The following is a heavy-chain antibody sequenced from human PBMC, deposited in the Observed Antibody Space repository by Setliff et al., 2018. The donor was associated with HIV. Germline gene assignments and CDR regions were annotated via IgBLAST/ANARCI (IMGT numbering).Heavy chain of an antibody. J-gene: IGHJ4*02. Sequence: GGSLRLSCAASGFTFSGYWMSWVRQAPGKGLEWVANINQDGGETYYKDSVKGRLAISRDNANNSLHLQMNSLRVEDTAIYYCARAAPRAGAAPLAYDYWGQGTLVTVSS. D-gene: IGHD1-26*01. V-gene: IGHV3-7*01. CDR2: INQDGGET. CDR1: GFTFSGYW. CDR3: ARAAPRAGAAPLAYDY.